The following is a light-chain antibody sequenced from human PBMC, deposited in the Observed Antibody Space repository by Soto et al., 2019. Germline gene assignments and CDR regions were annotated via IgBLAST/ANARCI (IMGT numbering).Light chain of an antibody. J-gene: IGLJ2*01. CDR2: EVT. Sequence: QSALTQPASVSGSPGQSITISCTGTSSDIGAYNYVSWYQQRPGKAPKLIIYEVTHRPSGVSNRFSASKSGNTASLTISGLQAEDEADYYCLSYTASSVVFGGGTKLTVL. V-gene: IGLV2-14*01. CDR1: SSDIGAYNY. CDR3: LSYTASSVV.